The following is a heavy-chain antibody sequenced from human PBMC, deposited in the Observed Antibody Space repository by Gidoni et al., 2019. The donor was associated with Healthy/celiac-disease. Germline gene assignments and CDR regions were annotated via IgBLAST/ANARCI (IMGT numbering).Heavy chain of an antibody. Sequence: EVQLVESGGGLVQPGGSLSLSCAASGFPFSSYAMHWVRQAPGKGLEYVSAISINGGSTYYANSVKGRFTISRDNSKNTLYLQMGSLRAEDMAVYYCARDERYYYDSSGYNYYYGMDVWGQGTTVTVSS. V-gene: IGHV3-64*01. CDR2: ISINGGST. CDR3: ARDERYYYDSSGYNYYYGMDV. D-gene: IGHD3-22*01. CDR1: GFPFSSYA. J-gene: IGHJ6*02.